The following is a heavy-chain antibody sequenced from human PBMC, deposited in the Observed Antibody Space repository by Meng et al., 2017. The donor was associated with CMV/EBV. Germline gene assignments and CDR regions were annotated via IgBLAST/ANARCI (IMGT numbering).Heavy chain of an antibody. D-gene: IGHD3-3*01. CDR2: IYSGGST. CDR1: GFTVSSNY. Sequence: GESLKISCAASGFTVSSNYMSWVRQAPGKGLEWVSVIYSGGSTYYADSVKGRFTISRDNSKNTLYLQMNSLRAEDTAVYYCARGGVYYDFWSGYYYYFDYWGQGTLVTV. CDR3: ARGGVYYDFWSGYYYYFDY. V-gene: IGHV3-66*02. J-gene: IGHJ4*02.